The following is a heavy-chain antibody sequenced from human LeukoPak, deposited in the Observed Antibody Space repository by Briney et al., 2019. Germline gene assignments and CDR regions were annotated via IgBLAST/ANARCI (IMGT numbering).Heavy chain of an antibody. Sequence: PGGSLRLSCAAPGFTFSGYWMSWVRQAPGKGLEWVANIKQDGSEKYYVDSVKGRFTISRDNAKNSLSLQMNSLRAEDTAVYYCARYVDQTYYYYYMDVWGKGTTVTVSS. J-gene: IGHJ6*03. CDR3: ARYVDQTYYYYYMDV. D-gene: IGHD2-2*01. CDR1: GFTFSGYW. CDR2: IKQDGSEK. V-gene: IGHV3-7*01.